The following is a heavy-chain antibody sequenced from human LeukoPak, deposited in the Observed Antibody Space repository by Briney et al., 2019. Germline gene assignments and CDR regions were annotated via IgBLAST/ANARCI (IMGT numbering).Heavy chain of an antibody. J-gene: IGHJ4*02. CDR1: GYSFTSYW. D-gene: IGHD2-2*01. CDR2: IYPGDSDT. V-gene: IGHV5-51*01. CDR3: ARPYCSSTSCSGEFDY. Sequence: GESLKISCKGSGYSFTSYWIGWVRQMPGKGLEWMGIIYPGDSDTRYSPSFQGQVTISADKSISTAYLQWSSLKASDTAMYYCARPYCSSTSCSGEFDYWGQGTLVTVSS.